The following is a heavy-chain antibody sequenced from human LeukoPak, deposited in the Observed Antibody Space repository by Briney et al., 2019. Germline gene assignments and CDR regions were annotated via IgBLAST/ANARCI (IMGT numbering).Heavy chain of an antibody. CDR3: ARDPCSSTSCLYSDY. D-gene: IGHD2-2*01. Sequence: GASVKVSCKASGYTFTSYGISWVRQAPGQGLEWMGWISAYNGNTNYAQKLQGRVTMTTDTSTSTAYMELRSLRSDDTAVYYCARDPCSSTSCLYSDYWGQGTLVTVSS. J-gene: IGHJ4*02. CDR1: GYTFTSYG. V-gene: IGHV1-18*01. CDR2: ISAYNGNT.